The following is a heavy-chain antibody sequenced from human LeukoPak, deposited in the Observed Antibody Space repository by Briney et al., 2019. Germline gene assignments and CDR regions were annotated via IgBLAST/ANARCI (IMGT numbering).Heavy chain of an antibody. CDR3: ARLAQRARGYFDY. Sequence: SETLSLTCTVSGDSISSYYWSWIRQPPRKGLEWIGYIYYSGSTNYNPSLKSRVTISVDTSKNQFSLKLSSVTAADTAVYYCARLAQRARGYFDYWGQGTLVTVSS. J-gene: IGHJ4*02. V-gene: IGHV4-59*08. CDR1: GDSISSYY. D-gene: IGHD3-10*01. CDR2: IYYSGST.